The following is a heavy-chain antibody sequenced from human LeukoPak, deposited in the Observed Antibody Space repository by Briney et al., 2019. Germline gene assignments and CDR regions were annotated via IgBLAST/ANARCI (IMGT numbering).Heavy chain of an antibody. CDR1: GYTFTGYY. D-gene: IGHD6-13*01. Sequence: GASVKVSCKASGYTFTGYYMHWVRQAPGQGLEWMGRINPNSGGTNYAQKFQGRVTMTRDTSISTAYMELSRLRSDDTAVYYCARGDPPRYSSSWYFSGFDPWGQGTLVTVSS. V-gene: IGHV1-2*06. CDR2: INPNSGGT. J-gene: IGHJ5*02. CDR3: ARGDPPRYSSSWYFSGFDP.